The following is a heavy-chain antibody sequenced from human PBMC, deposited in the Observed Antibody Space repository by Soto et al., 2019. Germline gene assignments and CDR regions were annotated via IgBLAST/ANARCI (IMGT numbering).Heavy chain of an antibody. CDR2: ISWDGGST. V-gene: IGHV3-43*01. D-gene: IGHD3-22*01. Sequence: PGGSLSLSCAASGFTFDDYTMHWVRQAPGKGLEWVSLISWDGGSTYYADSVKGRFTISRDNSKNSLYLQMNSLRTEDTALYYCAKGQDDSSVSGMDVWGQGTTVTVSS. J-gene: IGHJ6*02. CDR3: AKGQDDSSVSGMDV. CDR1: GFTFDDYT.